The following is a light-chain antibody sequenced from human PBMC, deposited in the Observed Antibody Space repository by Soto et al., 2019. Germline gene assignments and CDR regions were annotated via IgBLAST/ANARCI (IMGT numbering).Light chain of an antibody. J-gene: IGKJ1*01. CDR3: QHYNAFPWP. V-gene: IGKV1-5*01. CDR2: GAS. Sequence: EIQVTQSPSTLSASVWYIVTITCRASQSIRNWLAWYQDKPGKAPKLLIYGASSLESGVPSRFSGSGSGTEFTLTIGGLQPDDFATYYCQHYNAFPWPFGQGTKVDI. CDR1: QSIRNW.